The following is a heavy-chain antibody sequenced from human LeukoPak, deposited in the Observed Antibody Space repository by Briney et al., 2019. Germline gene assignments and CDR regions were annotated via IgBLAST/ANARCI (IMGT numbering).Heavy chain of an antibody. CDR3: ARLLIYCSSTSCHFDY. D-gene: IGHD2-2*01. CDR2: IYYSGIT. CDR1: GGSISSSNYY. Sequence: SETLSLTCTVSGGSISSSNYYWGWIRQPPGKGLEWIGSIYYSGITYYNPSLKSRVTISVDTSNNQFSLKLSSVTAADTAMYYCARLLIYCSSTSCHFDYWGQGTLVTISS. J-gene: IGHJ4*02. V-gene: IGHV4-39*01.